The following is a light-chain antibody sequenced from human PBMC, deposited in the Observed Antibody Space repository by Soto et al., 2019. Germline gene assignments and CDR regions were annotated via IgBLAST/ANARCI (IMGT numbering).Light chain of an antibody. CDR1: QAVPNN. Sequence: AIQMTQSPSSLSASVGDRVTITCRPSQAVPNNMAWYQQKPGKPPKLLIYEESTLHSGVPSRFSGRKSGTQFTLTISSLQPEDFTTYYCLQDYNYPRAFGQGTKVDIK. CDR2: EES. CDR3: LQDYNYPRA. J-gene: IGKJ1*01. V-gene: IGKV1-6*01.